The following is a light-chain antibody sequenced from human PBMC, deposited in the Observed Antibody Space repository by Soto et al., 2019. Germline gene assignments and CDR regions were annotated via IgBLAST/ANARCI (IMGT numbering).Light chain of an antibody. CDR3: QQYFDVPFT. Sequence: DIVMTQSPDSLAVSLGERATMNCKCSRSVLYKSNNKNHLAWYQQKPGQPPQLIIYWASTRESGVPERFSGSGSGTDFTLTISSLEAEDVAFYWCQQYFDVPFTFGGGTRWISN. CDR2: WAS. J-gene: IGKJ4*01. V-gene: IGKV4-1*01. CDR1: RSVLYKSNNKNH.